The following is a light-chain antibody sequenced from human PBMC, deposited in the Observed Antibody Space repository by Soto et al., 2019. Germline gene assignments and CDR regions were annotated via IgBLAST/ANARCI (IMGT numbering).Light chain of an antibody. V-gene: IGKV1-39*01. Sequence: DIQMTQSPSSLSASVGDRVTFTCRASKFSSNYVNWYQQKTWKAPKGLIYAASHLRSGVPSRLSGSTSGTDFPHSIGRLHPEEFATYYGQQRYSASTFGQGTRVEIK. CDR3: QQRYSAST. J-gene: IGKJ2*01. CDR2: AAS. CDR1: KFSSNY.